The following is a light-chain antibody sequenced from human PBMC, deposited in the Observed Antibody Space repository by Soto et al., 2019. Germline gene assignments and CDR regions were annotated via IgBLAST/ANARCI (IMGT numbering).Light chain of an antibody. CDR2: TAS. CDR1: QNIDRS. CDR3: QHYDAYSRT. V-gene: IGKV1-5*03. Sequence: DIQMTPSPSTLSTSLGDRVTITCRASQNIDRSWAWYQQKPGKATKLLIYTASNLQDGVPSRFSASGSGTDFTLTISGLQPDDVATYYCQHYDAYSRTFGQGTRVDVK. J-gene: IGKJ1*01.